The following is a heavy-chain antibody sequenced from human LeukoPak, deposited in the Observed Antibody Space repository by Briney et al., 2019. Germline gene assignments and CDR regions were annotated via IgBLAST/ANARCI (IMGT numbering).Heavy chain of an antibody. D-gene: IGHD4-11*01. V-gene: IGHV4-59*08. CDR1: GGSISSYY. Sequence: SETLSLTCTVSGGSISSYYWSWIRQPPGKGLEWIGYIYYSGSTNYNPSLKSRVTISVDTSKNQSSLKLSSVTAADTAVYYCAGSWSMTTVTTNGMDVWGQGTTVTVSS. CDR2: IYYSGST. CDR3: AGSWSMTTVTTNGMDV. J-gene: IGHJ6*02.